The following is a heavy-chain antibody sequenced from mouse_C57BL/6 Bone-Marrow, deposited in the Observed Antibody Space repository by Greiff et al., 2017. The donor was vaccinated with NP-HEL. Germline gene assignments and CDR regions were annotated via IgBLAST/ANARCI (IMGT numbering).Heavy chain of an antibody. CDR1: GFTFSSYA. Sequence: EVQLVESGEGLVKPGGSLKLSCAASGFTFSSYAMSWVRQTPEKRLAWVAYISSGGDYIYYADTVKGRFTISRDNARNTLYLQMSSLKSEDTAMYYCTRGGGYYYAMDYWGQGTSVTVSS. CDR2: ISSGGDYI. V-gene: IGHV5-9-1*02. J-gene: IGHJ4*01. CDR3: TRGGGYYYAMDY.